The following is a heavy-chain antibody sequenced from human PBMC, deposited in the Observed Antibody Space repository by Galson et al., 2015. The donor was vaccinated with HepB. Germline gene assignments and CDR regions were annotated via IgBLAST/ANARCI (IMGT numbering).Heavy chain of an antibody. CDR1: GFTFDDYA. J-gene: IGHJ3*02. CDR3: AKEMGGFWSGYWRSAFEI. V-gene: IGHV3-9*01. CDR2: ISWNSGSI. Sequence: SLRLSCAASGFTFDDYAMHWVQHAPGKGLEWVSGISWNSGSIGYADSVKGRFTISRDNAKNSLYLQMNSLRAEDTALYYCAKEMGGFWSGYWRSAFEIWGQGTMVTVSS. D-gene: IGHD3-3*01.